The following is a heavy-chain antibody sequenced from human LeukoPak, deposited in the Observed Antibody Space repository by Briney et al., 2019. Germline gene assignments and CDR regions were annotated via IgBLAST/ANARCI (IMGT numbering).Heavy chain of an antibody. CDR1: GGSFSGYY. V-gene: IGHV4-34*01. CDR3: ARLSSGSGSYTY. D-gene: IGHD3-10*01. Sequence: SETLSLTCAVYGGSFSGYYWSWLRQPPGKGLEWIGEINHSGSTNYNPSLKSRVTISVDTSKNQFSLKLSSVTAADTAVYYCARLSSGSGSYTYWGQGTLVTVSS. CDR2: INHSGST. J-gene: IGHJ4*02.